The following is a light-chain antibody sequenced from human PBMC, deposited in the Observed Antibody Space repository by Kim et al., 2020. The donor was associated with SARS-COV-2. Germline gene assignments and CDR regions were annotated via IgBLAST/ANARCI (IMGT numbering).Light chain of an antibody. Sequence: LGQTVRITCQGDSLRSYFASWYQQKPGQAPVIVIYGKNNRPSGIPDRFSGSTSGDTASLTISGAQAEDEAAYYCNSRDDSGDHLVVFGGGTQLTVL. CDR3: NSRDDSGDHLVV. CDR2: GKN. CDR1: SLRSYF. J-gene: IGLJ3*02. V-gene: IGLV3-19*01.